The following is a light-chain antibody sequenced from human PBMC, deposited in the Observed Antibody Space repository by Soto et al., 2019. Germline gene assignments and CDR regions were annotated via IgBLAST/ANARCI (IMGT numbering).Light chain of an antibody. V-gene: IGKV1-17*01. J-gene: IGKJ2*01. CDR2: SAS. CDR3: LQHSDYPFT. Sequence: DIQMTQSPSSLSASVGDRVIITCRASQGIRDALGRYQQKPGKVPKRLIYSASSLQNGVPSRFSGSGSETVFTLTISSLQPEDFATYFCLQHSDYPFTFGQGTRLEI. CDR1: QGIRDA.